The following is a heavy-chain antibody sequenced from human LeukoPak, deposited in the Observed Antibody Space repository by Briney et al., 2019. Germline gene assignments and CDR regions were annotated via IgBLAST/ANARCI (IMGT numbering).Heavy chain of an antibody. CDR1: GFTYSSYA. J-gene: IGHJ4*02. Sequence: PGRSLRLSCAASGFTYSSYAMHWVRQAPGKGLEWVAVISYDGSNKYYADSVKGRFTISRDNSKNTLYLQMNSLRAEDTAVYYCARGLVWGQGTLVTVSS. CDR2: ISYDGSNK. D-gene: IGHD3-16*01. CDR3: ARGLV. V-gene: IGHV3-30-3*01.